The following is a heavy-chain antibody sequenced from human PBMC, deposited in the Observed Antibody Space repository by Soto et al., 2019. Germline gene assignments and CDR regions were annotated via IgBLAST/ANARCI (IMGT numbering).Heavy chain of an antibody. J-gene: IGHJ5*02. V-gene: IGHV4-31*03. CDR1: GGSISSGGYY. Sequence: QVQLQESGPGLVKPSQTLSLTCTVSGGSISSGGYYWSWIRQHPGKGMEWIGYIYYSGSTYYNPYLKSRVTISVDTSKNQFSLKLSSVTAADTAVYYCASQNDYGDYDNWFDPWGQGTLVTVSS. D-gene: IGHD4-17*01. CDR3: ASQNDYGDYDNWFDP. CDR2: IYYSGST.